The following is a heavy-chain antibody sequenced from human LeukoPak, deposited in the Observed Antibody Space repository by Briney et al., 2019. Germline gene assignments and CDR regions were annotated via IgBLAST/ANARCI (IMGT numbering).Heavy chain of an antibody. D-gene: IGHD3-10*01. CDR3: ARDALSEGSGSYDFQH. J-gene: IGHJ1*01. V-gene: IGHV4-30-4*08. CDR2: ISYSGST. CDR1: GGSISSSSYY. Sequence: PSETLSLTCTVSGGSISSSSYYWGWIRQPPGKGLEWIGYISYSGSTYYNPSLKSRVTISVDTSKNQFSLKLSSVTAADTAVYYCARDALSEGSGSYDFQHWGQGTLVTVSS.